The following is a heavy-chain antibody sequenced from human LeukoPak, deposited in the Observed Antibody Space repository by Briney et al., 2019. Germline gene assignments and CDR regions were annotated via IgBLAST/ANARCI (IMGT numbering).Heavy chain of an antibody. CDR3: ARDLRDIVATSWFDP. CDR1: GGSISSYY. CDR2: IYYSGST. J-gene: IGHJ5*02. Sequence: SETLSLTCTVSGGSISSYYWSWIQQPPGKGLEWIGYIYYSGSTNYNPSLKSRVTISVDTSKNQFSLKLSSVTAADTAVYYCARDLRDIVATSWFDPGGQGTLVTVSS. D-gene: IGHD5-12*01. V-gene: IGHV4-59*01.